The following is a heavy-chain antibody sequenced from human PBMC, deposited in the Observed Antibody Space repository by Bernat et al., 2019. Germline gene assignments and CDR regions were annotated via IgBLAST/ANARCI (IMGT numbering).Heavy chain of an antibody. D-gene: IGHD2-2*01. CDR3: AMDRPAAIDY. Sequence: EVQLVESGGGLVQPGGSLKLSCAASGFAFSGSAMHWVRQASGKGLEWVGRIRSKAKSYAKAYAASVKGRFTISSDDSKNTAYMQMNSLGAEDTDVYYCAMDRPAAIDYWGQGTLVTVSS. J-gene: IGHJ4*02. V-gene: IGHV3-73*01. CDR1: GFAFSGSA. CDR2: IRSKAKSYAK.